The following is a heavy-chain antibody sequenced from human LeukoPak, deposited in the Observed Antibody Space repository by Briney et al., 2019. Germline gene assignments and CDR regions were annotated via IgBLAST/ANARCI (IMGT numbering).Heavy chain of an antibody. V-gene: IGHV4-34*01. D-gene: IGHD5-18*01. J-gene: IGHJ4*02. CDR1: GGSHSGYY. CDR2: INHSGST. Sequence: PSETLALTYAVYGGSHSGYYWSWIRHPPGKGLEWMGEINHSGSTNYNPSLKSRVTISVDTSKNQFSLKLSSVTAADTAVYYCARRIQLWLHYFDYWGQGTLVTVSS. CDR3: ARRIQLWLHYFDY.